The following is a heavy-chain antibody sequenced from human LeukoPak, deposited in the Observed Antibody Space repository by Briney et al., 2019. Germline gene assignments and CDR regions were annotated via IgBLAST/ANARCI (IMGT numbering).Heavy chain of an antibody. CDR1: GYTFTSYD. V-gene: IGHV1-8*01. D-gene: IGHD6-19*01. J-gene: IGHJ5*02. Sequence: GASVKVSCKASGYTFTSYDINWVRQATGQGLEWMGWMNPNSGNTGYAQKFQGRVTMTRNTSISTAYMELSSLRSEDTAVYYCARGGSQPLGIAVFLDWFDPWGQGTLVTVSS. CDR2: MNPNSGNT. CDR3: ARGGSQPLGIAVFLDWFDP.